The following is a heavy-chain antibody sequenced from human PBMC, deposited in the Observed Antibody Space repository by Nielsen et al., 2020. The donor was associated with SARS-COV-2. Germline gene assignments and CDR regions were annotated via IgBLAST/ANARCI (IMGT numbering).Heavy chain of an antibody. D-gene: IGHD3-22*01. J-gene: IGHJ4*02. V-gene: IGHV3-13*01. CDR1: GFTFSSYD. CDR3: AKGQSMIVVVMSY. Sequence: GESLKISCEASGFTFSSYDMHWVRQPTGKGLEWVSTISTAGDTFYPGSVKGRFTISRDNSKNTLYLQMNSLRAKDTAVYYCAKGQSMIVVVMSYWGQGTLVTVSS. CDR2: ISTAGDT.